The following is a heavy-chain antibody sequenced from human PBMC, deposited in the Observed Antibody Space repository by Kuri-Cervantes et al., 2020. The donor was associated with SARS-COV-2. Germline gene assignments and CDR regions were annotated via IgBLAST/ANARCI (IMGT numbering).Heavy chain of an antibody. D-gene: IGHD6-13*01. J-gene: IGHJ6*03. CDR3: ARYGLSSSWGIYYYYYYMDV. Sequence: SETLSLTCTVSGYSISSGYYWGWIRQPPGKGLEWIGGIYHSGSTYYNPSLKSRVTISVDTSKNQSSLKLSSVTAADTAVYYCARYGLSSSWGIYYYYYYMDVWGKGTTVTVSS. CDR2: IYHSGST. CDR1: GYSISSGYY. V-gene: IGHV4-38-2*02.